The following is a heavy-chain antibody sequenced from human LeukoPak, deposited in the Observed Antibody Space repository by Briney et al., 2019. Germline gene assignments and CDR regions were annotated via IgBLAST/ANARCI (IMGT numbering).Heavy chain of an antibody. CDR3: AKGLYTTSWPIDF. CDR2: ISGSGETT. Sequence: PGGSLRLSCAASGFTFSSYAMSWVRQAPGKGLEWVAGISGSGETTSNAGSVKGRFTISRDNSKNTLYLQMNSLRAEDTAVYYCAKGLYTTSWPIDFWGQGTLVTVPS. D-gene: IGHD2-2*02. V-gene: IGHV3-23*01. CDR1: GFTFSSYA. J-gene: IGHJ4*02.